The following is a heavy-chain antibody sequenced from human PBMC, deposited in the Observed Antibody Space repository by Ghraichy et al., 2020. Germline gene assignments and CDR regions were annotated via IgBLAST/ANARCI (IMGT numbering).Heavy chain of an antibody. CDR2: INHSGST. V-gene: IGHV4-34*01. D-gene: IGHD5-12*01. J-gene: IGHJ6*02. CDR3: ARATIRDGMDV. CDR1: GGSFSGYY. Sequence: SQTLSLTCAVYGGSFSGYYWTWTRQTPGKGLEWIGEINHSGSTNYKPSLTSRVTISVDTSKNQFSLKLSSVTAADTAVYYCARATIRDGMDVWGQGTTVTVSS.